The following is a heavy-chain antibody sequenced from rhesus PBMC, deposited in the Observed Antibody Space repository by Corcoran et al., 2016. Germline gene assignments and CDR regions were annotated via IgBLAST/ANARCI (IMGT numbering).Heavy chain of an antibody. V-gene: IGHV4S7*01. D-gene: IGHD3-9*01. Sequence: QVQLQESGPGLLKPSDTLSLNCAVSGGSISGGYGWGWVRQPPGKGLEWIGSIYSSNGNTYYNPSLKSRVTISTDTSKNQFSLKLSSVTAADTAVYYCEREFYEDDYGYYYTFDYWGQGVLVTVSS. J-gene: IGHJ4*01. CDR2: IYSSNGNT. CDR1: GGSISGGYG. CDR3: EREFYEDDYGYYYTFDY.